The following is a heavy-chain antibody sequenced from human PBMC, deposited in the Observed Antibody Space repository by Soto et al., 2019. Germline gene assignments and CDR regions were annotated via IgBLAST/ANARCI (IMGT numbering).Heavy chain of an antibody. CDR3: ARAALDISDVPWYYYYGMDV. CDR1: GFTFSSYG. CDR2: IWYDGSNK. Sequence: GGSLRLSCAASGFTFSSYGMHWVRQAPGKGLEWVAVIWYDGSNKYYADSVKGRFTISRDNSKNTLYLQMNSLRAEDTAVYYCARAALDISDVPWYYYYGMDVWGQGTTVTVSS. D-gene: IGHD6-19*01. J-gene: IGHJ6*02. V-gene: IGHV3-33*01.